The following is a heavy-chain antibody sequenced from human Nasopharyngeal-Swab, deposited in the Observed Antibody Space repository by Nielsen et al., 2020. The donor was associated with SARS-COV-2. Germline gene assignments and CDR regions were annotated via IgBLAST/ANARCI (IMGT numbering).Heavy chain of an antibody. D-gene: IGHD6-6*01. Sequence: WIRQPPGKGLEWMGYIYYSGNTSYNPSLKSRLTISVDTSKNQFSLRLISVTAADTAVYYCAREDASPTAFFDSWGQGMLVTVSS. J-gene: IGHJ4*02. CDR3: AREDASPTAFFDS. V-gene: IGHV4-59*01. CDR2: IYYSGNT.